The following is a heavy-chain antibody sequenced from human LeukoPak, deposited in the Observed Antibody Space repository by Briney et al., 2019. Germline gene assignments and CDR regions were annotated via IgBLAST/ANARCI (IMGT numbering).Heavy chain of an antibody. CDR2: ISAYNGNT. J-gene: IGHJ4*02. D-gene: IGHD3-22*01. V-gene: IGHV1-18*01. Sequence: ASVKVSCKASGYTLTSYGISWVRQAPGQGLEWMGWISAYNGNTNYAQKLQGRVTMTTDTSTSTAYMELRSLRSDDTAVYYCARDEVGYYDSSGLIDYWGQGTLVTVSS. CDR3: ARDEVGYYDSSGLIDY. CDR1: GYTLTSYG.